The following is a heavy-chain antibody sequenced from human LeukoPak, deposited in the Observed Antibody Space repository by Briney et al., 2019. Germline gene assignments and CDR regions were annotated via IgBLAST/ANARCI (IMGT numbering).Heavy chain of an antibody. V-gene: IGHV3-66*01. D-gene: IGHD1-26*01. Sequence: PGGSLRLSCAASGFTASSNYMSWVRQAPGKGLEWVSVIYSGGSTYYADSVKGRFTISRDNSKNTLYLQMNSLRAEDTAVYYCARGSGSYRSNWFDPWGQGTLVTVSS. J-gene: IGHJ5*02. CDR2: IYSGGST. CDR3: ARGSGSYRSNWFDP. CDR1: GFTASSNY.